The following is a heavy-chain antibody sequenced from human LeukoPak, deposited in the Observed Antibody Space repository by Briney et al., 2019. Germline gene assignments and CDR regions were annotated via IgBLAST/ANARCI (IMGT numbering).Heavy chain of an antibody. CDR3: ARGRPPHDYGTLFDY. CDR1: GGAITGYY. CDR2: IYYSGST. D-gene: IGHD4-17*01. V-gene: IGHV4-59*01. Sequence: SETLSLTCTVSGGAITGYYWSWIRQPPGKGLEWIGYIYYSGSTNYNPSLKSRVTMLVDTSKKQFSLKLSSVTAADTAVYYCARGRPPHDYGTLFDYWGQGTLVTVSS. J-gene: IGHJ4*02.